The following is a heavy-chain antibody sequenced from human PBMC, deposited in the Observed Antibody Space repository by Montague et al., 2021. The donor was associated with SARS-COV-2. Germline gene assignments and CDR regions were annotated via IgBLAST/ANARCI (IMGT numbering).Heavy chain of an antibody. CDR1: GDSISRSNYY. CDR3: AGHRVAYWYFDL. J-gene: IGHJ2*01. V-gene: IGHV4-39*01. CDR2: IYYRGST. Sequence: SETLSLTCTVSGDSISRSNYYWGWIRQSPGKGLEWIGSIYYRGSTYYNPSLKSRVTMSVDTSQNQFSLNLSSATAADTAIYYCAGHRVAYWYFDLWGRGTLVTVSS. D-gene: IGHD2-15*01.